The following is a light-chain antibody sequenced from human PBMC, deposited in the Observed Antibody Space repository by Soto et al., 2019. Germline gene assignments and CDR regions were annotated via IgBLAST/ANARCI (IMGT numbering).Light chain of an antibody. J-gene: IGLJ3*02. Sequence: QSALTQPASVSGSPGQSITISCTGTNSDVGGYDYVSWYQHYPGKAPKLLIYQVNNRPSGVSSRFSGSKSGNTACLTFSGLQAEDEADYYCSSLTSSNTWVFGGGTKLTVL. CDR2: QVN. V-gene: IGLV2-14*01. CDR3: SSLTSSNTWV. CDR1: NSDVGGYDY.